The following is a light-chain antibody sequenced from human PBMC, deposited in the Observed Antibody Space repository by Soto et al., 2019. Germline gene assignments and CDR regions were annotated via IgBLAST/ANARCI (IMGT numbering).Light chain of an antibody. CDR2: DVS. J-gene: IGLJ3*02. Sequence: QSVLTQPPSASGSPGQSVTISCTGTSSDVGDYKYVSWYQQHPGKAPKLIIYDVSERPSGVPDRFSGSKSGNTASLTVSGLQADDEADYYCSSYAGSNTVLFGGGTKLTV. CDR3: SSYAGSNTVL. CDR1: SSDVGDYKY. V-gene: IGLV2-8*01.